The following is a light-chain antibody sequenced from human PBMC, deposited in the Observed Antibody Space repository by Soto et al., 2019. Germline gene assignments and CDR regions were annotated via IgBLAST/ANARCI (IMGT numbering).Light chain of an antibody. Sequence: EIVLTQSPGTLSLSPGEKATLSCWASQSVSTYIDWNHQKPGQALRLLIYGASNRATGIPDRFSGSGSGTDFSLTISRMEAEDVAVYYWQHYDSALWTFGQGTKIEIK. V-gene: IGKV3-20*01. J-gene: IGKJ1*01. CDR1: QSVSTY. CDR3: QHYDSALWT. CDR2: GAS.